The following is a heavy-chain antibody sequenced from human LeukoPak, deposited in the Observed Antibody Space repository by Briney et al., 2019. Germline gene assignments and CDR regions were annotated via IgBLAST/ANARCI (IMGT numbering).Heavy chain of an antibody. J-gene: IGHJ4*02. CDR2: IYPGDSDT. CDR3: ARGSSYYGY. Sequence: GESLKISCKASGYSFTNYWIAWVRQMPGKGLEWMGIIYPGDSDTRYSPSFQGRVTMSADKSISTAYLQWSSLKASDTAMYYCARGSSYYGYWGQGTLVTVSS. V-gene: IGHV5-51*01. CDR1: GYSFTNYW. D-gene: IGHD3-10*01.